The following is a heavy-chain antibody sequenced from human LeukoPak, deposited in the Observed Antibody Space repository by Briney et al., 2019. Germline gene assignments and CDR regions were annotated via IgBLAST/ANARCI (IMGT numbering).Heavy chain of an antibody. CDR2: INPNSGGT. CDR3: ARYRNYYDSSGYYYVEYFQH. V-gene: IGHV1-2*02. D-gene: IGHD3-22*01. CDR1: GYTFTGYY. J-gene: IGHJ1*01. Sequence: GASVKVSCKASGYTFTGYYMHWARQAPGQGLEWMGWINPNSGGTNYAQKFQGRVTMTRDTSISTAYMELSRLRSDDTAVYYCARYRNYYDSSGYYYVEYFQHWSQGTLVTVSS.